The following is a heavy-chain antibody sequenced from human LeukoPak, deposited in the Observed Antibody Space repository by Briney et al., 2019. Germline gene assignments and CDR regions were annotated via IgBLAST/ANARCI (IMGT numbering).Heavy chain of an antibody. Sequence: SETLSLTCIVSGGSISSYYWSWIRQPPGKGLEWIGYVYYSGNTNYNPSLKSRVTISVDTSKNQFSLKLSSVTAADTAVYYCARETIVVVPAALRDYYYGMDVWGQGTTVTVSS. CDR3: ARETIVVVPAALRDYYYGMDV. D-gene: IGHD2-2*01. V-gene: IGHV4-59*12. CDR1: GGSISSYY. J-gene: IGHJ6*02. CDR2: VYYSGNT.